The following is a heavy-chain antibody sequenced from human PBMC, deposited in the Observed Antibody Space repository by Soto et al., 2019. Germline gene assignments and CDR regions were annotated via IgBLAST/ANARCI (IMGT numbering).Heavy chain of an antibody. V-gene: IGHV3-66*01. CDR1: VFTVSSNY. Sequence: GGSLRLSCAASVFTVSSNYMSWVRQAPGKGLEWVSVIYATGSTHYADSVKGRFAISRDSSKNTLYLQMNSLRAEDTAVYYCAKDGAGTYSAYYFDYWGQGTLVTVSS. CDR2: IYATGST. J-gene: IGHJ4*02. D-gene: IGHD3-10*01. CDR3: AKDGAGTYSAYYFDY.